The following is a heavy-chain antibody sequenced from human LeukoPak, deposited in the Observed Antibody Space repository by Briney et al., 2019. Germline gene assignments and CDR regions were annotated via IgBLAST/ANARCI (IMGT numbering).Heavy chain of an antibody. Sequence: PSETLSLTCTVSGYSIRNGYYWAWLRQSPVKGLEWIGSVYLTGSTFYNPSLKSRVTISVDMSTNQFSLNLTSVTAADTAVYYCARGNWDQYTTGCHGKYYYYCGMDVWGQGTTVTVSS. J-gene: IGHJ6*02. CDR2: VYLTGST. V-gene: IGHV4-38-2*02. D-gene: IGHD6-19*01. CDR3: ARGNWDQYTTGCHGKYYYYCGMDV. CDR1: GYSIRNGYY.